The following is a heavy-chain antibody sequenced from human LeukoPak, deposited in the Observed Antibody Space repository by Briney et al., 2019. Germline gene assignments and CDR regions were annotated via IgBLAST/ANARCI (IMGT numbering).Heavy chain of an antibody. Sequence: GGSLRLSCAASGLTFSSYEMNWVRQAPGKGLEWVSYISSSGSTIYYADSVKGRFTISRDNAKNSLYLQMNSLRAEDTAVYYCARVGVLSSSWLLYWGQGTVVTVSS. CDR3: ARVGVLSSSWLLY. V-gene: IGHV3-48*03. D-gene: IGHD6-13*01. CDR2: ISSSGSTI. J-gene: IGHJ4*02. CDR1: GLTFSSYE.